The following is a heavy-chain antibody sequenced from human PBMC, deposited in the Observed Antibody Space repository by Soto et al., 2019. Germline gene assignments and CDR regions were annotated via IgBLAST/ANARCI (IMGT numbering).Heavy chain of an antibody. J-gene: IGHJ4*02. Sequence: TLSLTCTVSGGSIISGGYYWSWIRQHPGKGLEWIGYIYYSGSTYYNPSLKSRVTISVDTSKNQFSLKLSSVTAADTAVYYCARTGYCSGGSCYRPYYFDYWGQGTLVTVSS. CDR3: ARTGYCSGGSCYRPYYFDY. CDR1: GGSIISGGYY. CDR2: IYYSGST. D-gene: IGHD2-15*01. V-gene: IGHV4-31*03.